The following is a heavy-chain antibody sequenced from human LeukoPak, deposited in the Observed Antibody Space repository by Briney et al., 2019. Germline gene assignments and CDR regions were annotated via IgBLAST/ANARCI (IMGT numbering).Heavy chain of an antibody. CDR1: GFPFSNYT. D-gene: IGHD3-9*01. V-gene: IGHV3-21*01. Sequence: GGSLRLSCAASGFPFSNYTMNWVRQAPGKGLEWVSSITASSTAIYSADSVKGRFTISRDNAKNFLYLQMNSLRAEDTAVYYCARTYYDILTGYNPYFDYWGQGILVTVSS. CDR2: ITASSTAI. J-gene: IGHJ4*02. CDR3: ARTYYDILTGYNPYFDY.